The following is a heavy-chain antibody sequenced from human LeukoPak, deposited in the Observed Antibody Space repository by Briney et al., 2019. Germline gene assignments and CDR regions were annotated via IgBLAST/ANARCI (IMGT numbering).Heavy chain of an antibody. CDR2: ISSSSSYI. V-gene: IGHV3-21*01. CDR3: ARDHDILTGTLDY. J-gene: IGHJ4*02. D-gene: IGHD3-9*01. CDR1: GFTFSSYS. Sequence: PGGSLRLSCAASGFTFSSYSTNWVRQAPGKGLEWVSSISSSSSYIYYADSVKGRFTISRDNAKNSLYLQMNSLRAEDTAVYYCARDHDILTGTLDYWGQGTLVTVSS.